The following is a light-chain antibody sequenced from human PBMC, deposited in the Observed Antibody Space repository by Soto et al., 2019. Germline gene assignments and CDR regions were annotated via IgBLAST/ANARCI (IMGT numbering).Light chain of an antibody. V-gene: IGKV3-15*01. CDR3: HQYYRYPLT. J-gene: IGKJ4*01. CDR1: QSVSTN. CDR2: GAS. Sequence: IVMRPTPATISVSTGEKATLSCRASQSVSTNLAWYQQKPGQAPRLLIYGASTRATGIPARFSGSGSGTDFTLTISCLQSEDFATYYGHQYYRYPLTFGRGTKVDI.